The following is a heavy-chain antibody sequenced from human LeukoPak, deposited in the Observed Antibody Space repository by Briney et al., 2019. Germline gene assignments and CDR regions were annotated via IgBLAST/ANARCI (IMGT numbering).Heavy chain of an antibody. D-gene: IGHD2-15*01. J-gene: IGHJ4*02. CDR1: GFTFSAYY. V-gene: IGHV3-11*05. CDR2: IGHSSIGYSSDHL. Sequence: GGSLRPSCAASGFTFSAYYMTWIRQAPGKGLEWVSSIGHSSIGYSSDHLKYADSVKGRFTISRDNAKNSLYLQMDSLRAEDTAVYFCAREDSFTPHSWGQGTLVTVSS. CDR3: AREDSFTPHS.